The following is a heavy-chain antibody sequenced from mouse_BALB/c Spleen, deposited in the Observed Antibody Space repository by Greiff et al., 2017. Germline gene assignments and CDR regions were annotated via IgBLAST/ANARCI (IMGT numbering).Heavy chain of an antibody. CDR2: IYPYNGGT. D-gene: IGHD1-2*01. CDR3: ARERTTATFDY. CDR1: GYTFTDYN. Sequence: EVQLQQSGPELVKPGASVKISCMASGYTFTDYNMHWVKQSHGKSLEWIGYIYPYNGGTGYNQKFKSKATLTVDNSSSTAYMELRSLTSEDSAVYYCARERTTATFDYWGQGTTLTVSS. V-gene: IGHV1S29*02. J-gene: IGHJ2*01.